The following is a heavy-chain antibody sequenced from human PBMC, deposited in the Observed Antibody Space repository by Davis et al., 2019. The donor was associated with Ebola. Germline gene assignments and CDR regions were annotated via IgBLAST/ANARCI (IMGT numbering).Heavy chain of an antibody. D-gene: IGHD6-6*01. V-gene: IGHV3-64D*08. CDR3: ARSSIAARPGYYYGMDV. Sequence: PGGSLRLSCSASGFTFSSYAMHWVRQAPGKGLEYVSAISSNGGSTYYADSVKGRFTISRDNSENTLYLQMSSLRAEDTAVYYCARSSIAARPGYYYGMDVWGQGTTVTVSS. J-gene: IGHJ6*02. CDR1: GFTFSSYA. CDR2: ISSNGGST.